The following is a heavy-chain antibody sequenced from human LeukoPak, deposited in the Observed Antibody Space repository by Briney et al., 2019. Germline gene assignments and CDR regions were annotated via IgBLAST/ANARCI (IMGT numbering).Heavy chain of an antibody. D-gene: IGHD3-16*01. J-gene: IGHJ3*02. CDR3: ARVLILGASFAFDI. Sequence: QPGGSLRLSCAASGFTFSSYEMNWVRQAPGKGLEWVSYISSSGSTIYYADSVKGRFTISRDNAKKSLDLQMNSLRAEDTAVYYCARVLILGASFAFDIWGQGTMVTVSS. CDR2: ISSSGSTI. V-gene: IGHV3-48*03. CDR1: GFTFSSYE.